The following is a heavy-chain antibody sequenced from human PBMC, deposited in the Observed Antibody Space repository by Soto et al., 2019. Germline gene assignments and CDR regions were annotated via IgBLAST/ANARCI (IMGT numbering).Heavy chain of an antibody. CDR1: GGTFSSYT. CDR3: ARGVVPTREGYFQH. CDR2: IIPIFGTA. Sequence: SVKVSCKASGGTFSSYTLSWVRQDPGQGLEWMGGIIPIFGTANYAQKFQGRVTITADESTSTAYMELSSLRSEDTAVYYCARGVVPTREGYFQHWGHGTLVTVSS. J-gene: IGHJ1*01. D-gene: IGHD2-15*01. V-gene: IGHV1-69*13.